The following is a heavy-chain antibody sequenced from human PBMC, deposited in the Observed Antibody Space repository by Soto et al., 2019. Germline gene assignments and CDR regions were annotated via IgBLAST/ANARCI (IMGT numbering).Heavy chain of an antibody. CDR2: IYYSGST. CDR1: GGSISSGGYY. V-gene: IGHV4-31*03. CDR3: ARGRRAENVLRYFDWPNNWFDP. D-gene: IGHD3-9*01. J-gene: IGHJ5*02. Sequence: PSETLSLTCTVSGGSISSGGYYWSWIRQHPGKGLEWIGYIYYSGSTNYNPSLKSRVTISVDTSKNQFSLKLSSVTAADTAVYYCARGRRAENVLRYFDWPNNWFDPWGQGTLVTVSS.